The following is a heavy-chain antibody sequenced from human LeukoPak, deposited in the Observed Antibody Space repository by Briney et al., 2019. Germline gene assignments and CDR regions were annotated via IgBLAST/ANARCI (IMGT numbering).Heavy chain of an antibody. J-gene: IGHJ6*02. Sequence: SETLSLTCAVSGGSFRNYYWTWIRQPPGKGLEWIGEINHSGSTNYNPSLKSRATLSVDTSKNQFSLKLTSVTAADTAVYYCARGRTYYYDTSGYYPSIYYGMDVWGQGTTVIVSS. D-gene: IGHD3-22*01. CDR1: GGSFRNYY. CDR2: INHSGST. V-gene: IGHV4-34*01. CDR3: ARGRTYYYDTSGYYPSIYYGMDV.